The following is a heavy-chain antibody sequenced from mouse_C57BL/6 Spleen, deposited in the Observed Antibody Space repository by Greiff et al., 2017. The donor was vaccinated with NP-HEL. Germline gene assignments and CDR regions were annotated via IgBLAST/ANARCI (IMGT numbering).Heavy chain of an antibody. J-gene: IGHJ4*01. CDR2: ISSGSSTI. Sequence: EVKLQESGGGLVKPGGSLKLSCAASGFTFSDYGMHWVRQAPEKGLEWVAYISSGSSTIYYADTVKGRFTISRDNAKNTLFLQMTSLRSEDTAMYYCAKNYGSSYVYYYAMDYWGQGTSVTVSS. D-gene: IGHD1-1*01. CDR1: GFTFSDYG. CDR3: AKNYGSSYVYYYAMDY. V-gene: IGHV5-17*01.